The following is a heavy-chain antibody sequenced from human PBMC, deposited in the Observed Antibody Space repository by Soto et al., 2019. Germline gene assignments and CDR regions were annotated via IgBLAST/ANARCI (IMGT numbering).Heavy chain of an antibody. V-gene: IGHV3-30*18. J-gene: IGHJ4*02. Sequence: GGSLRLSCAASGFTFSSYGMHWVRQAPGKGLEWVAVISYDGSNKYYADSVKGRFTISRDNSKNTLYLQMNSLRAEDTAVYYCEKERHIYGSGSYYLDYWGQXTLVTVSS. CDR1: GFTFSSYG. CDR2: ISYDGSNK. D-gene: IGHD3-10*01. CDR3: EKERHIYGSGSYYLDY.